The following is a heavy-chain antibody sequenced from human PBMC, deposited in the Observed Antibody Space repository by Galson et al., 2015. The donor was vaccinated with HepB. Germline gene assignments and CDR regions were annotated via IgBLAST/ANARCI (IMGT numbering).Heavy chain of an antibody. CDR3: ARINFRANIAVAGGFDY. J-gene: IGHJ4*02. V-gene: IGHV2-70*11. CDR1: GFSLSTSGMC. CDR2: IDWDDDK. Sequence: PALVKPTQTLTLTCTFSGFSLSTSGMCVSWIRQPPGKALEWLARIDWDDDKYYSTSLKTRLTISKDTSKNQVVLTMTNMDPVDTATYYCARINFRANIAVAGGFDYWGQGTLVTVSS. D-gene: IGHD6-19*01.